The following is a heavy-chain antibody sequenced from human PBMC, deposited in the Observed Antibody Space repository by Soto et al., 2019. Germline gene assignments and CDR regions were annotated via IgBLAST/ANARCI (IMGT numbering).Heavy chain of an antibody. CDR1: GFNFSNHW. D-gene: IGHD2-21*02. Sequence: XGSLPLSGAASGFNFSNHWMHWVRQRPAEGLVWVSRITSDGKSKAYAESVKGRFAISRDNAKNTLYLQMNGLTAEDTAVYYCARESGDWPLNWFDPWGQGTLVTVSS. CDR3: ARESGDWPLNWFDP. V-gene: IGHV3-74*01. CDR2: ITSDGKSK. J-gene: IGHJ5*02.